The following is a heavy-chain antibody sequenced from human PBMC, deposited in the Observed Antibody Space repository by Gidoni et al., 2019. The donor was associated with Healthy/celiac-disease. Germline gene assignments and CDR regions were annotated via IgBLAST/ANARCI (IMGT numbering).Heavy chain of an antibody. J-gene: IGHJ4*02. Sequence: QITLKESGPTLVKPTQTLTLTCTFSGFSLSTSGVGVGLIRQPPGKALEWLAIIYWDYDKRYSPSLKSRLNITKDTSKNQVVLTMTNMDPVDTATYYFAHSRDGLGDFDYWGQGTLVTVSS. CDR2: IYWDYDK. CDR3: AHSRDGLGDFDY. CDR1: GFSLSTSGVG. V-gene: IGHV2-5*02. D-gene: IGHD7-27*01.